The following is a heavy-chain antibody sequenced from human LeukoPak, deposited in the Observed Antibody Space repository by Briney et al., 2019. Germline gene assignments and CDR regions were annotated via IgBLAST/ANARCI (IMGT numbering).Heavy chain of an antibody. Sequence: GASVKVSCKASGYTFTSHGISWVRQAPGQGLEWMGWISTYNGNTNYAQKLQGRVSMTRDMSTSTVYMELSSLRSEDTAVYYCARQTVGVGRIGYRSSGHRAGFDYWGQGTLVTVSS. CDR3: ARQTVGVGRIGYRSSGHRAGFDY. CDR1: GYTFTSHG. V-gene: IGHV1-18*01. CDR2: ISTYNGNT. J-gene: IGHJ4*02. D-gene: IGHD3-22*01.